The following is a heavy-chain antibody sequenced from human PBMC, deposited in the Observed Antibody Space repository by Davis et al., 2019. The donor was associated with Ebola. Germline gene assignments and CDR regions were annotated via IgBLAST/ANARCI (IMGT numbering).Heavy chain of an antibody. V-gene: IGHV3-21*01. J-gene: IGHJ4*02. CDR2: ISSSSRDR. CDR3: ARGQLMDYGDYLDY. Sequence: GESLKISCVASGFTFSTYGMHWVRQAPGRGLEWVSFISSSSRDRYYADSVKGRFTISRDNAKDSLYLQLNSLRPEDTAVYYCARGQLMDYGDYLDYWGQGTLVTVSS. CDR1: GFTFSTYG. D-gene: IGHD4-17*01.